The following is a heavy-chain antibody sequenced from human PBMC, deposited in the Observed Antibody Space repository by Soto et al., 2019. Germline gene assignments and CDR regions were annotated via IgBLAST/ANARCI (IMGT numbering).Heavy chain of an antibody. CDR2: IYYSGST. V-gene: IGHV4-39*01. D-gene: IGHD2-21*01. Sequence: SETRSLTCTVSGASISSSSYYWGWIRHPPGKGLEWIGSIYYSGSTYYNPSLKSRVAISVDTSKNQFSLKLSSVTAADTAVYYCVRVSRYYGVGVDYWGQGTLVTVSS. CDR3: VRVSRYYGVGVDY. J-gene: IGHJ4*02. CDR1: GASISSSSYY.